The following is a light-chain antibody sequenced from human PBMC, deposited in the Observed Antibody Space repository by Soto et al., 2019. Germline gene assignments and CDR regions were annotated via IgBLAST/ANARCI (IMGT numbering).Light chain of an antibody. CDR2: EVS. V-gene: IGLV2-14*01. CDR3: SSYTSSSTDV. J-gene: IGLJ1*01. CDR1: SSDVGGYDY. Sequence: ALAQPASVSGSPGQSITISCTGTSSDVGGYDYVSWYQHHPGKAPKLTIYEVSNRPSGVSNRFSGSKSGNTASLTISGLQAEDEAEYYCSSYTSSSTDVFGTGTKVTVL.